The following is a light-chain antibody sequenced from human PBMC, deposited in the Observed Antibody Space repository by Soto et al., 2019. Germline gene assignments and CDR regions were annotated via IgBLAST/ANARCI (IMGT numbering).Light chain of an antibody. CDR2: DVT. J-gene: IGLJ2*01. CDR3: SSYTRSNTVI. CDR1: SSDIGAYNY. Sequence: QSVLTQPASVSGSPGQSITISCTGTSSDIGAYNYVSWYQQYPGKAPKLMIYDVTSRPSGVSNRFSGSKSGNTASLTISGLQADDEADYYCSSYTRSNTVIFGGGTKLTVL. V-gene: IGLV2-14*01.